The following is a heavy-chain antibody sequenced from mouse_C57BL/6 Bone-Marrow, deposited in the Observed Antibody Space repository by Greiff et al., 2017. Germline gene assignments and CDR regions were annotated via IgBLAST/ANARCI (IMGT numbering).Heavy chain of an antibody. D-gene: IGHD2-4*01. CDR1: GYTFTSYW. V-gene: IGHV1-55*01. CDR3: ARVRRFYYDYNWFAY. Sequence: QVQLQQPGAELVKPGASVKMSCKASGYTFTSYWITWVKQRPGQGLEWIGDIYPGSGSTNYNEKFKSKATLTVDKSSSTAYMQLSSLTSEDSAVYYCARVRRFYYDYNWFAYWGQGTLVTVSA. CDR2: IYPGSGST. J-gene: IGHJ3*01.